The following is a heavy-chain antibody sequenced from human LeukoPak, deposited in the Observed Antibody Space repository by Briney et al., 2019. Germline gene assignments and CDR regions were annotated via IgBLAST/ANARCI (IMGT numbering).Heavy chain of an antibody. V-gene: IGHV3-23*01. J-gene: IGHJ6*03. CDR1: GFTFSSYA. Sequence: PGGSLRLSCAASGFTFSSYAMSWVRQAPGKGLEWVSAISGSGGSTYYADSVKGRFTTSRDNSKNTLYLQMNSLRAEDTAVYYCAKDRRTLFHYYYMDVWGKGTTVTVSS. CDR3: AKDRRTLFHYYYMDV. CDR2: ISGSGGST.